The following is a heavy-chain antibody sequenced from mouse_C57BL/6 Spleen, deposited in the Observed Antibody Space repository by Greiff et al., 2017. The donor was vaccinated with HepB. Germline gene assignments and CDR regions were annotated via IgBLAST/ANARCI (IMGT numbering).Heavy chain of an antibody. CDR3: ARFGIYYDYDDYFDY. J-gene: IGHJ2*01. D-gene: IGHD2-4*01. Sequence: QVQLQHPGAELVKPGASVKMSCKASGYTFTSYWITWVKQRPGQGLEWIGDIYPGSGSTNYNEKFKSKATLTVDTSSSTAYMQLSSLTSEDSAVYYCARFGIYYDYDDYFDYWGQGTTLTVSS. CDR2: IYPGSGST. V-gene: IGHV1-55*01. CDR1: GYTFTSYW.